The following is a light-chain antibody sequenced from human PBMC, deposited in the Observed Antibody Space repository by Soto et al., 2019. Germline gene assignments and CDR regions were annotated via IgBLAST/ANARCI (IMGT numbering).Light chain of an antibody. V-gene: IGKV1-5*03. Sequence: DIEVTQSPSTLSASVGDRVTITCRASQSISSWLAWYQQKPGKAPKLLIYKASSLESGVPSRFSGSGSGTEFTLTISSLQPDDFATYHCQHYNSYPWTFGQGTKVDIK. CDR3: QHYNSYPWT. CDR1: QSISSW. J-gene: IGKJ1*01. CDR2: KAS.